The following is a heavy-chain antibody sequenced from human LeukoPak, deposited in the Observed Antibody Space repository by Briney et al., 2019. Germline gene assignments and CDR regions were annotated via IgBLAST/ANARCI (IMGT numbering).Heavy chain of an antibody. CDR2: IYYSGST. J-gene: IGHJ2*01. CDR3: ARRTYYYDSSGHPYWYFDL. D-gene: IGHD3-22*01. Sequence: PSETLSLTCTVSGVSISSSSYYCGWIRQPPGKGLEWIGTIYYSGSTYYNPSLKSRLTMSVDTSKNQFSLKLSSVTVADTAIYYCARRTYYYDSSGHPYWYFDLWGRGTLVTVSS. CDR1: GVSISSSSYY. V-gene: IGHV4-39*01.